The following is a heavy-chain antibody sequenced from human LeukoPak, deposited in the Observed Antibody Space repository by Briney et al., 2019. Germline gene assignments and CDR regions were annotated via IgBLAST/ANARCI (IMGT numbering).Heavy chain of an antibody. Sequence: GGSLRLSCVVSGITLSNYGMSWVRQAPGKGLEWVAGLSGSGGSTHYADSVKGRFTISRDNAKNSLYLQMNSLRAEDTAVYYCARDSSSWSHLDYWGQGTLVTVSS. CDR2: LSGSGGST. CDR3: ARDSSSWSHLDY. V-gene: IGHV3-23*01. CDR1: GITLSNYG. J-gene: IGHJ4*02. D-gene: IGHD6-13*01.